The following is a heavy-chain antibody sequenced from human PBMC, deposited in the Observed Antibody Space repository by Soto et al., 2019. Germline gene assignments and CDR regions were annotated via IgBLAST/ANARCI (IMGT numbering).Heavy chain of an antibody. V-gene: IGHV3-23*01. CDR3: AEGEGGGEWDWVVY. CDR2: ISGSGGST. Sequence: VGSLRLSCASSVFTFSSYAMSWVRHSPGKWLEWVSAISGSGGSTYYADSVKGRFTISRDNSKNTLYLQMNSLRAEDTAVYYWAEGEGGGEWDWVVYWGQGTLVTVSS. D-gene: IGHD3-16*01. J-gene: IGHJ4*02. CDR1: VFTFSSYA.